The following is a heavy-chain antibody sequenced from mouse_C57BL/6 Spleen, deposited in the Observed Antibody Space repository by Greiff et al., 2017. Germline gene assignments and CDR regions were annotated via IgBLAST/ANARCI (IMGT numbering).Heavy chain of an antibody. CDR1: GYAFTSSW. CDR3: ARDDPSY. CDR2: IYPGDGDT. J-gene: IGHJ3*01. Sequence: VQLQQSGPELVKPGASVKISCKASGYAFTSSWMNWVKQRPGQGLEWIGRIYPGDGDTNYNGKFKGKATLTADKSSSTAYMQLSSLTSEDSAVYFCARDDPSYWGQGTLVTVSA. V-gene: IGHV1-82*01.